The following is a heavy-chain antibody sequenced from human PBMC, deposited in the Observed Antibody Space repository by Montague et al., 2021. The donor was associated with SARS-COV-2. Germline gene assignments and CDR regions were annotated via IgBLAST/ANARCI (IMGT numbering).Heavy chain of an antibody. CDR3: ARDMGGRIRDSGDF. V-gene: IGHV3-7*01. D-gene: IGHD3-10*01. CDR2: INEDGSEK. CDR1: GFTFNSYW. J-gene: IGHJ4*02. Sequence: SLRLSCATSGFTFNSYWMSWVRQAPGKGLEWVASINEDGSEKNYVDSVKGRFTISRDNAKNSLYLQMNSLRAEDTAVYYCARDMGGRIRDSGDFWGQGTLVTVSS.